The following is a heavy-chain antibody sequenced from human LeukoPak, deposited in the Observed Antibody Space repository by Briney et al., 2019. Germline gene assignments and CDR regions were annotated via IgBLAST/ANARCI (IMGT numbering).Heavy chain of an antibody. Sequence: ASVKVSCKASGYTFTSYYMHWVRQAPGQGLEWVGIINPSGGGTSYAQKFQGRVTMTRDTSTSTVYMELSSLRSEDTGVYYCAREGDVDSATWNWFDPWGQGTLVTVSS. V-gene: IGHV1-46*01. CDR1: GYTFTSYY. J-gene: IGHJ5*02. CDR3: AREGDVDSATWNWFDP. CDR2: INPSGGGT. D-gene: IGHD5-18*01.